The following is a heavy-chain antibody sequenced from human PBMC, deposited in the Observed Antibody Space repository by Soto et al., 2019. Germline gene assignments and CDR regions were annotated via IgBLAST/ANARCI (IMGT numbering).Heavy chain of an antibody. CDR2: IYWDDDK. J-gene: IGHJ6*02. D-gene: IGHD3-22*01. Sequence: QITLKESGPTLVKPTQTLTLTCTFSGFSLSTSGVGVGWIRQPPGKALEWLALIYWDDDKRYSPSLKSRLTINKDTSKHQVVLTMPTMDPVDTATYYCARNYDSSGTFPYYGMDVWGQGTTVTVSS. V-gene: IGHV2-5*02. CDR1: GFSLSTSGVG. CDR3: ARNYDSSGTFPYYGMDV.